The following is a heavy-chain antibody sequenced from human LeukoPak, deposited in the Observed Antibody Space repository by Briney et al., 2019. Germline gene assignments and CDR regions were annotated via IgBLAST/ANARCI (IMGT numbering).Heavy chain of an antibody. V-gene: IGHV3-74*01. J-gene: IGHJ4*02. CDR2: INSDGSST. Sequence: GGSLKLPWAASGLTFSSYWMHWVRQAPGKGLVWVSRINSDGSSTSYADSVKGRFTISRDNAKNTLYLQMNSLRAEDTAVYYCARDHYYDSSGYYLAYFDYWGQGTLVTVSS. CDR1: GLTFSSYW. D-gene: IGHD3-22*01. CDR3: ARDHYYDSSGYYLAYFDY.